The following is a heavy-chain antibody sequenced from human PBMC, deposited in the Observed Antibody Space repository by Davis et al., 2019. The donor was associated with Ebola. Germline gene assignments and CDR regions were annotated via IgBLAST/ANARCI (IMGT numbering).Heavy chain of an antibody. Sequence: GESLKISCAASGFSFSSYGMHWVRQAPGKGLEWVAVIWYDGTKRYYAESVKGRFTISRDNNTLFLQMVSLRVEDTAVYYCTRDVQVWGQGTLVTVSS. CDR3: TRDVQV. V-gene: IGHV3-33*01. J-gene: IGHJ4*02. CDR1: GFSFSSYG. D-gene: IGHD3-10*02. CDR2: IWYDGTKR.